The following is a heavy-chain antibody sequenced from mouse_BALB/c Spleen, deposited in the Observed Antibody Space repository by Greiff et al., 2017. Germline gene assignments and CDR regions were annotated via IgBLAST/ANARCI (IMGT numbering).Heavy chain of an antibody. D-gene: IGHD1-1*02. CDR2: IDPENGDT. CDR1: GFNIKDYY. CDR3: SACGGNYRDYFDY. V-gene: IGHV14-4*02. Sequence: EVQLQQSGAELVRSGASVKLSCTASGFNIKDYYMHWVKQRPEQGLEWIGWIDPENGDTEYAPKFQGKATMTEDTSSNTAYLQLSSLTSEDTAVYYRSACGGNYRDYFDYWGQGTTLTVSA. J-gene: IGHJ2*01.